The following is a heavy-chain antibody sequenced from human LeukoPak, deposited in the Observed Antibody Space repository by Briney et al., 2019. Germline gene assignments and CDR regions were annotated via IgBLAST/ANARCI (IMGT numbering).Heavy chain of an antibody. J-gene: IGHJ4*02. Sequence: PGGSLRLSCAASGFTFSSYAMHWVRQAPGKGLEWVSVIYSGGSTYYADSVKGRFTISRDNSKNTLYLQMNSLRAEDTAVYYCTDGEGSFDYWGQGTLVTVSS. D-gene: IGHD7-27*01. V-gene: IGHV3-66*01. CDR1: GFTFSSYA. CDR2: IYSGGST. CDR3: TDGEGSFDY.